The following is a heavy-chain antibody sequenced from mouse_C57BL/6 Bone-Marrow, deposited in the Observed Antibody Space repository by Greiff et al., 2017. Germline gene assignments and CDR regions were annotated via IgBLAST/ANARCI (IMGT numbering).Heavy chain of an antibody. V-gene: IGHV14-3*01. CDR2: IDPANGNT. Sequence: EVLLQQSVAELVRPGASVKLSCTASGFNIKNTYMHWVKQRPEQGLEWIGRIDPANGNTKYAPKFQGKATITADTSSNTAYLQLSSLTSEGTAIYYFARRAYDYDPDYYGMDYWGQGTSVTVSS. D-gene: IGHD2-4*01. CDR3: ARRAYDYDPDYYGMDY. J-gene: IGHJ4*01. CDR1: GFNIKNTY.